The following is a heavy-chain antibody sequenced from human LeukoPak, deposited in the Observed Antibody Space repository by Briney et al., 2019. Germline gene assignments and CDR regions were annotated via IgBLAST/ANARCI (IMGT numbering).Heavy chain of an antibody. D-gene: IGHD3-22*01. J-gene: IGHJ6*03. CDR3: AKDPNYYDSSGYYYYYYYYMDV. CDR2: ISGSGGST. Sequence: AGGSLRLSCAASGFTFSSYAMSWVRQAPGKGLEWVSAISGSGGSTYYADSVKGRFTISRDNSKNTLYLQMNSLRAEDTAVYYCAKDPNYYDSSGYYYYYYYYMDVWGKGTTVTISS. CDR1: GFTFSSYA. V-gene: IGHV3-23*01.